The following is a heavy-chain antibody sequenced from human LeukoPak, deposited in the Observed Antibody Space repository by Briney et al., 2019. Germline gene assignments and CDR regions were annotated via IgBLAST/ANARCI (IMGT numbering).Heavy chain of an antibody. V-gene: IGHV1-69*05. CDR1: GGTFSSYA. CDR2: IIPIFGTA. CDR3: ASGAYYYDSSGYYLFDY. D-gene: IGHD3-22*01. Sequence: GSSVKVSFKASGGTFSSYAISWVRQAPGQGLGWMGGIIPIFGTANYAQKFQGRVTITTDESTSTAYMELSSLRSEDTAVYYCASGAYYYDSSGYYLFDYWGQGTLVTVSS. J-gene: IGHJ4*02.